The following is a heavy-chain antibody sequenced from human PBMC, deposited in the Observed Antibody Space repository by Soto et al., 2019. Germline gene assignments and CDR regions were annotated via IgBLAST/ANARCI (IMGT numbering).Heavy chain of an antibody. CDR3: TPSDVFWSGSTPTPIDY. CDR1: GFTFSNAW. V-gene: IGHV3-15*01. D-gene: IGHD3-3*01. J-gene: IGHJ4*02. CDR2: IKSKTDGGTT. Sequence: EVQLVESGGGLVKPGGSLRLSCAASGFTFSNAWTSWVRQAPGKGLEWVGRIKSKTDGGTTDYAAPVKGRFTITRDDSNNPLYLQKNSLKTEDTAVYYCTPSDVFWSGSTPTPIDYWGQGTLVTVSS.